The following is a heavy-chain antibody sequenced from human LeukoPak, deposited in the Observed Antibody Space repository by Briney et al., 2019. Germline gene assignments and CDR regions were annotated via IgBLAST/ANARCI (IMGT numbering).Heavy chain of an antibody. V-gene: IGHV1-69*05. D-gene: IGHD6-6*01. CDR3: ATAWFEQLVVPGAYEI. J-gene: IGHJ3*02. CDR1: GGTFSNYA. CDR2: IVPVLGTA. Sequence: SVKVSCKASGGTFSNYAINWVRQAPGQGLDWLGGIVPVLGTANYAQKFQGRVTITTDESTSTVYMELSSLRSEDTAVYYCATAWFEQLVVPGAYEIWGQGAMVTVSS.